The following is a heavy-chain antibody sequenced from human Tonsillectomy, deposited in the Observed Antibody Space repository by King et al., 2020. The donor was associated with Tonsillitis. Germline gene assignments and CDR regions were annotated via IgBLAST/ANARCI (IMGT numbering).Heavy chain of an antibody. D-gene: IGHD3-9*01. CDR1: GGSISSGGYS. Sequence: VQLQESGPGLVKPSQTLSLTCAVSGGSISSGGYSWSWIRQPPGKGLGWIGYIYYSGSTYYNPSLKSRVTISVDTSKNQFSLKLSSVTAADTAVYYCARGDILTGSPPSWFPVWGQGTLVTVSS. J-gene: IGHJ4*02. V-gene: IGHV4-30-4*07. CDR2: IYYSGST. CDR3: ARGDILTGSPPSWFPV.